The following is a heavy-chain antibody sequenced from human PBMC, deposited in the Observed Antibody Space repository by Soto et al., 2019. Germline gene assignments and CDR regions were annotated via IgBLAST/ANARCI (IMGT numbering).Heavy chain of an antibody. CDR2: IYYSGST. V-gene: IGHV4-31*03. Sequence: SGTLSLTCTVSGGSISSGGYYWSWIRQHPGKGLEWIGYIYYSGSTYYNPSLQSRVTISVDTSKNQFSLKLSSVTAADTAVYYCAKSRLEQYYFDYWGQGTLVTVSS. CDR3: AKSRLEQYYFDY. J-gene: IGHJ4*02. CDR1: GGSISSGGYY.